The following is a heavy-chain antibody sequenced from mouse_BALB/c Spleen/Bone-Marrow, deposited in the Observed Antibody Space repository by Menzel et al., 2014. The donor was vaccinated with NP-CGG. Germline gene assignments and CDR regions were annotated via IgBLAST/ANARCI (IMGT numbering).Heavy chain of an antibody. J-gene: IGHJ2*01. D-gene: IGHD2-14*01. CDR1: GFTFSSCA. CDR3: ARAGRYDGNFDY. V-gene: IGHV5-9-3*01. Sequence: EVQGVESGGGLVKPGGSLKLSCAASGFTFSSCAMSWVRQTPEKRLEWVATISSGGSYTYCLDSVKGRFTISRDNAKNTLCLQMSSLRSKDTAMYYCARAGRYDGNFDYWGQGTTLTVSS. CDR2: ISSGGSYT.